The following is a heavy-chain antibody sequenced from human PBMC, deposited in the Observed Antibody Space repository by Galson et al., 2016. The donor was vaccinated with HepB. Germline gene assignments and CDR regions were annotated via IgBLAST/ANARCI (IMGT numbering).Heavy chain of an antibody. Sequence: SLRLSCAASGFTFIDYGVHWVRRAPGEGLEWVAVISYDGRSKNYADSVKGRFTASRDNSKNTLYLQMNSLRAEDTAVYYCARDALKESGSPRHFNYYSGMDVWGQGTTVTVS. CDR3: ARDALKESGSPRHFNYYSGMDV. V-gene: IGHV3-30*03. J-gene: IGHJ6*02. CDR2: ISYDGRSK. CDR1: GFTFIDYG. D-gene: IGHD1-26*01.